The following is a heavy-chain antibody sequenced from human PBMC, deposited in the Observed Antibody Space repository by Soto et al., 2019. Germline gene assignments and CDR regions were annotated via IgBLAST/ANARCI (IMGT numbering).Heavy chain of an antibody. CDR1: GFTFSSYG. D-gene: IGHD2-15*01. CDR3: ASDLGYCSGGSCPRLGIIDY. Sequence: QVQLVESGGGVVQPGRSLRLSCAASGFTFSSYGMHWVRQAPGKGLEWVAVIWYDGSNKYYADSVKGRFTISRDNSKNTLYLQMNSLRAGDTAVYYCASDLGYCSGGSCPRLGIIDYWGQGNLVTVSS. CDR2: IWYDGSNK. V-gene: IGHV3-33*01. J-gene: IGHJ4*02.